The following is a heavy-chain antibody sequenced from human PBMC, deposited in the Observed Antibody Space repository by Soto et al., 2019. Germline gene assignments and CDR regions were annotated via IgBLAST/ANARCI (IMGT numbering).Heavy chain of an antibody. Sequence: GESLKISFRCSGYTFSNFWIAWVRHLPGKGLEWMGTIYPGDHETRYSPSFHGKVTISADKSINTAYLQWSSLEASDSTFYYCARSPRSNPYFDYWGQGALVTVSS. V-gene: IGHV5-51*01. CDR1: GYTFSNFW. CDR2: IYPGDHET. CDR3: ARSPRSNPYFDY. D-gene: IGHD6-13*01. J-gene: IGHJ4*02.